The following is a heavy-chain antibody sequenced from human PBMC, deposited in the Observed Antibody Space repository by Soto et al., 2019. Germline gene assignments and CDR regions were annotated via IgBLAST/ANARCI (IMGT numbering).Heavy chain of an antibody. CDR1: GYSFTSYW. CDR2: IYPGDSDT. J-gene: IGHJ6*02. V-gene: IGHV5-51*01. CDR3: ARHLVAEVVGATLGYYGMDV. Sequence: GESLKISCKGSGYSFTSYWIGWVRQMPGKGLEWMGIIYPGDSDTRYSPSFQGQVTISADKSISTAYLQWSSLKASDTAMYYCARHLVAEVVGATLGYYGMDVWGQGTTVTVSS. D-gene: IGHD1-26*01.